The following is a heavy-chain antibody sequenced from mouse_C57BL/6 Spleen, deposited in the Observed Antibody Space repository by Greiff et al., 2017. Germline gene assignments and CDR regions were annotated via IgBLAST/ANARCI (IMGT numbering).Heavy chain of an antibody. Sequence: EVKVVESEGGLVQPGSSMKLSCTASGFTFSDYYMAWVRQVPEKGLEWVANINYDGSSTYYLDSLKSRFSISRDNAKNILYLQMSSLKSEDTASYYCAREGLGYAMDYWGQGTSVTVSS. J-gene: IGHJ4*01. V-gene: IGHV5-16*01. D-gene: IGHD4-1*01. CDR2: INYDGSST. CDR3: AREGLGYAMDY. CDR1: GFTFSDYY.